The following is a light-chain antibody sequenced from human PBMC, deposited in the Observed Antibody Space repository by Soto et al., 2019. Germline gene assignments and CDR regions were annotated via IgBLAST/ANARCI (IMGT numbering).Light chain of an antibody. Sequence: DIQMTQSPSTLSASVGDRVTITCRASQSISTWLARYQQIPGKAPRLLIHTASNLESGVPSRFSGSGSGTEFTLTITSLQPEDFATYYCQQHRTYSRTFGQGTKVEIK. CDR1: QSISTW. CDR3: QQHRTYSRT. CDR2: TAS. J-gene: IGKJ1*01. V-gene: IGKV1-5*03.